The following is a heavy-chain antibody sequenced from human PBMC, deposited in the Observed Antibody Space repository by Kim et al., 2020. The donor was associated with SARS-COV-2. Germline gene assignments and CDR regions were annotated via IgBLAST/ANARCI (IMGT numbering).Heavy chain of an antibody. CDR3: ARDRSDYSFDF. D-gene: IGHD6-6*01. CDR2: ITYGGSNV. CDR1: GFTFHHYS. V-gene: IGHV3-30*04. Sequence: GGSLRLSCAASGFTFHHYSMHWVRQAPGKGLEWVGIITYGGSNVDYADSVKGRFTISRDNSKNTLYLQMNSLRAEDTAVYYCARDRSDYSFDFWGQGTPVTVSS. J-gene: IGHJ4*02.